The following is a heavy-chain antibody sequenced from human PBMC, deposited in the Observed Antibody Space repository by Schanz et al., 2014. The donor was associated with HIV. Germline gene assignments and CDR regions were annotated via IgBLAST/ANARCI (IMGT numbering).Heavy chain of an antibody. J-gene: IGHJ4*02. CDR3: ARDSGPGIY. CDR1: GFTFNKYW. Sequence: VQLVESGGGVVQPGRSLRLSCAASGFTFNKYWMSWVRQAPGKGLEWVANIKQDGSEKHYVASVKGRFTISRDNAKNSLYLQMSSLRADDTAVYYCARDSGPGIYWGQGTLVTVSS. CDR2: IKQDGSEK. D-gene: IGHD3-10*01. V-gene: IGHV3-7*01.